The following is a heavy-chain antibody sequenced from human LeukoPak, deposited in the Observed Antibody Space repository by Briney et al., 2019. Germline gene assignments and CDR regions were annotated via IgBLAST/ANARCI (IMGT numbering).Heavy chain of an antibody. Sequence: SETLSLTCAVSGGPISSGGYSWSWIRQPPGKGLEWIGYIYHSGSTYYNPSLKSRVTISVDRSKNQFSLKLSSVTAADTAVYYCARVPTSGSYCWSRPYWYFDLWGRGTLVTVSS. CDR2: IYHSGST. CDR1: GGPISSGGYS. J-gene: IGHJ2*01. CDR3: ARVPTSGSYCWSRPYWYFDL. D-gene: IGHD1-26*01. V-gene: IGHV4-30-2*01.